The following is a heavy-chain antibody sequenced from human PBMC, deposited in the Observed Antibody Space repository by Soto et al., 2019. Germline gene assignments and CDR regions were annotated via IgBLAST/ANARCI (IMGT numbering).Heavy chain of an antibody. CDR2: ISAYNGNT. CDR1: GYTFTSYG. J-gene: IGHJ5*02. D-gene: IGHD3-3*01. Sequence: ASVKVSCKASGYTFTSYGIRWVRQAPGQGLELMGWISAYNGNTNYAQKLQGRVTMTTDTSTSTAYMELRSLRSDDTAVYYCARDTYYDFWSGYLTPNWFDPWGQGTLVTVSS. CDR3: ARDTYYDFWSGYLTPNWFDP. V-gene: IGHV1-18*01.